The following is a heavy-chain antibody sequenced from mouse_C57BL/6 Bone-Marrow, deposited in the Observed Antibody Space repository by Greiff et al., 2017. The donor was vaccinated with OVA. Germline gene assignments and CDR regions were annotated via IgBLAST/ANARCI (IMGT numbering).Heavy chain of an antibody. J-gene: IGHJ4*01. V-gene: IGHV5-9*01. Sequence: EVQLVESGGGLVKPGGSLKLSCAASGFTFSSYTMSWVRQTPEKRLEWVATISGGGGNTYYPDSVKGRFTISRDNAKNTLYLQMSSLRSEDTALYYCARPPLYYDYDGGYYYARDYWGQGTSVIVSS. D-gene: IGHD2-4*01. CDR2: ISGGGGNT. CDR3: ARPPLYYDYDGGYYYARDY. CDR1: GFTFSSYT.